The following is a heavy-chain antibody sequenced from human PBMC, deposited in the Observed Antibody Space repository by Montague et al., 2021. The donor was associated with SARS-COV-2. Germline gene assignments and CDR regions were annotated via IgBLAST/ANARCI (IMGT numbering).Heavy chain of an antibody. Sequence: SETLSLTCAVSGGSISSDNWWSWVRQSPGKGLEWIGEIFHSGSTNYNPSLKSRVTMSVDKSKNDFSLKLSPVTAADTAMYYCARRITMVRGVTKRNNWFDPWGRRILVTVSS. D-gene: IGHD3-10*01. CDR1: GGSISSDNW. V-gene: IGHV4-4*02. CDR3: ARRITMVRGVTKRNNWFDP. J-gene: IGHJ5*02. CDR2: IFHSGST.